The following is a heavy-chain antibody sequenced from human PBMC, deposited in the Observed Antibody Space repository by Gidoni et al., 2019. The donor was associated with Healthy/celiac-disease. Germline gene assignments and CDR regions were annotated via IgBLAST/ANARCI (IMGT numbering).Heavy chain of an antibody. Sequence: QVQLQQWGAGLLKPSETLSLTCAVYGGSFSGYYWSWIRQPPGKGLEWIGEINHSGSTNYNPSLKIRVTISVDTSKNQFSLKLSSVTAADTAVYYCARGPSCGGDCYSPSVGNFDYWGQGTLVTVSS. CDR3: ARGPSCGGDCYSPSVGNFDY. CDR2: INHSGST. CDR1: GGSFSGYY. D-gene: IGHD2-21*02. J-gene: IGHJ4*02. V-gene: IGHV4-34*01.